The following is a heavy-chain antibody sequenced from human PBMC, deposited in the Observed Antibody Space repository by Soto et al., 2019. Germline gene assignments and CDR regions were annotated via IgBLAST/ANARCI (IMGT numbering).Heavy chain of an antibody. D-gene: IGHD1-26*01. V-gene: IGHV3-30-3*01. J-gene: IGHJ6*02. CDR1: GFTFSSYA. CDR3: ARGGGSPFYYYYTMDV. Sequence: QVQVVESGGGVVQPGRSLRLSCAASGFTFSSYAMHWVRQAPGKGLEWVAVISYDGSNKKYADSVKGRFTISSDHSENTLYLQMNSLRAEDTAVYYCARGGGSPFYYYYTMDVWGQGTTVTVSS. CDR2: ISYDGSNK.